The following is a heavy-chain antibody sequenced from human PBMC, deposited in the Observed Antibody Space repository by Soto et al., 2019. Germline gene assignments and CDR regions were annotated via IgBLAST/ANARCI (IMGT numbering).Heavy chain of an antibody. D-gene: IGHD1-7*01. CDR2: IYTSGST. CDR3: ARDSIWNYGSYGMDV. CDR1: GGSISSYY. Sequence: QVQLQESGPGLVKPSETLSLTCTVSGGSISSYYWCWIRQPAGKGLEWIGRIYTSGSTNYNPSLKSRVTMSVDTSKNQCSLQLSSVTAADTAVYYCARDSIWNYGSYGMDVWGQGTTVTVSS. J-gene: IGHJ6*02. V-gene: IGHV4-4*07.